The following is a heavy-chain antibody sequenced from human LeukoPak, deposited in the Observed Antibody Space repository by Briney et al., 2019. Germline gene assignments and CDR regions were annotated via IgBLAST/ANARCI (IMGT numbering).Heavy chain of an antibody. D-gene: IGHD3-3*01. Sequence: GSAVKVSCKASGYTFTSYGISWVRQAPGQGLEWMGLISGYNCNTNSAQKLQGRVSMTTDTSTSTAYMELRSLRSDDTAVYYCARDRSPDFWSGDYRDAFDIWGQGTMVTVSS. J-gene: IGHJ3*02. CDR1: GYTFTSYG. CDR2: ISGYNCNT. CDR3: ARDRSPDFWSGDYRDAFDI. V-gene: IGHV1-18*01.